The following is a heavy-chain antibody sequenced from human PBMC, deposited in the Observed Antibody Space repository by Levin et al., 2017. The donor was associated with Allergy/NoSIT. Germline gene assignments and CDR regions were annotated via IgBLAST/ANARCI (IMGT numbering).Heavy chain of an antibody. CDR2: INYRGVT. Sequence: SETLSLTCSVSGGSVSSGTYYWSWIRRPPGKGLEWIGYINYRGVTKYNPSLKRRVTITVDTSKNEFSLKVTSVTAADTAVYYCARNRIIVSGGIDYYYGMDVWGQGTTVTVSS. D-gene: IGHD5/OR15-5a*01. CDR1: GGSVSSGTYY. CDR3: ARNRIIVSGGIDYYYGMDV. V-gene: IGHV4-61*01. J-gene: IGHJ6*02.